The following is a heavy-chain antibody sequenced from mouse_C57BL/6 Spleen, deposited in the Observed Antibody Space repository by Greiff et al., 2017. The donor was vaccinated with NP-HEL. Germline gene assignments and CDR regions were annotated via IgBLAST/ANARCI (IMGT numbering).Heavy chain of an antibody. CDR1: GYSFTGYY. J-gene: IGHJ3*01. Sequence: VQLQQSGPELVKPGASVKLSCKASGYSFTGYYMNWVKQSPEKSLEWIGEINPSTGGTTYNQKFKAKATLTVDKSSSTAYMQLKSLTSEDSAVYYCARFWKEGRNFAWFAYWGQGTLVTVSA. D-gene: IGHD1-1*01. CDR3: ARFWKEGRNFAWFAY. V-gene: IGHV1-42*01. CDR2: INPSTGGT.